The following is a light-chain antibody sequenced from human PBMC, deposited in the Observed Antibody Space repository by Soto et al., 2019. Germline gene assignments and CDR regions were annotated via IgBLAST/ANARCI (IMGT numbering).Light chain of an antibody. Sequence: QSVLTQPPSASGTPGQRVTISCSGSSSNTGSNFVYWYQQFPGTAPKLLIYRNNQRPSGVPDRFSGSKSGTSASLAISGLPAEDEADYYCAAWDDSLSGWVFGGGTQLTVL. CDR3: AAWDDSLSGWV. CDR1: SSNTGSNF. J-gene: IGLJ3*02. V-gene: IGLV1-47*01. CDR2: RNN.